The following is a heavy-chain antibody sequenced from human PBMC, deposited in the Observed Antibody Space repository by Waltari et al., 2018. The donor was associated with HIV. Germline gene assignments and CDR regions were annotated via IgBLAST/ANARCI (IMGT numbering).Heavy chain of an antibody. CDR2: IYYSGST. D-gene: IGHD6-13*01. J-gene: IGHJ4*02. V-gene: IGHV4-39*01. Sequence: QLQLQESGPGLVKPSETLSLTCTVSGGSISSSSSYWGWIRQPPGKGLEWIGSIYYSGSTYYNPSLKSRVTISVDTSKNQFSLKLSSVTAADTAVYYCARRYSSSWYNYWGQGTLVTVSS. CDR1: GGSISSSSSY. CDR3: ARRYSSSWYNY.